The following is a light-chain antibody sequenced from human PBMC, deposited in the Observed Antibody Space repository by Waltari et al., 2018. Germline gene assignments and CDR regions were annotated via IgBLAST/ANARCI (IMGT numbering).Light chain of an antibody. CDR2: AVT. J-gene: IGLJ1*01. Sequence: QSALTQPASVSGSPGQSITISCTGTSSDVGGYNYVSWYQQHPGKAPKLMIYAVTNRPSGFTNRFSGSKSGNTASLTISGLQAEDEADYYCSSYTSSNTLGFGTGTKVTVL. CDR3: SSYTSSNTLG. CDR1: SSDVGGYNY. V-gene: IGLV2-14*03.